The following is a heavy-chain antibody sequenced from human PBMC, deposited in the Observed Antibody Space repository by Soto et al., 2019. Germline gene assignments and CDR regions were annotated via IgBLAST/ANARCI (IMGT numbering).Heavy chain of an antibody. CDR2: ISSSSSTI. J-gene: IGHJ4*02. Sequence: GGSLRLSCAASGFTFSSYSMNWVRQAPGKGLEWVSYISSSSSTIYYADSVKGRFTISRDNAKNSLYLQMNSLRAEDTAVYYCARVGSSGCPDYWGQGTLVTVSS. D-gene: IGHD6-19*01. CDR3: ARVGSSGCPDY. CDR1: GFTFSSYS. V-gene: IGHV3-48*01.